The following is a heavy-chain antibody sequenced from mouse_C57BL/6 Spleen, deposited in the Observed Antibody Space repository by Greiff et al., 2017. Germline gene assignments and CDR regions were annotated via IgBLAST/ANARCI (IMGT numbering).Heavy chain of an antibody. Sequence: QVQLQQSGPELVKPGASVKLSCKASGYTFTSYDINWVKQRPGQGLEWIGWIYPRDGSTKDNEKFKGKATLTVDTSSSTAYMELHSLTSADSAVYFCARSGPMTVVDRYCDVWGTGTTVTVSS. V-gene: IGHV1-85*01. CDR3: ARSGPMTVVDRYCDV. D-gene: IGHD1-1*01. CDR2: IYPRDGST. J-gene: IGHJ1*03. CDR1: GYTFTSYD.